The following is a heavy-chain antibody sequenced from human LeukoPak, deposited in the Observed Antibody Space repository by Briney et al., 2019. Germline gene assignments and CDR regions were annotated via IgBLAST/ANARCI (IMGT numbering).Heavy chain of an antibody. CDR2: ISTSGGRT. J-gene: IGHJ3*02. Sequence: GGSLRLSCAASGFTFSSYAMTWVRQAPGQGLGWVSTISTSGGRTYYANSVKGRFTISRDNSKNTLYLQMNSLRAEDTALYFCARGFRALDIWGQGTLVTVSS. CDR1: GFTFSSYA. CDR3: ARGFRALDI. V-gene: IGHV3-23*01.